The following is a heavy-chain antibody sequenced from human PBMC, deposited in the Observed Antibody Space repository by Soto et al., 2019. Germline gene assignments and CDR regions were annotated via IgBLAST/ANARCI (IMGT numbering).Heavy chain of an antibody. V-gene: IGHV3-33*08. D-gene: IGHD2-2*01. CDR2: MRSDGSNK. J-gene: IGHJ1*01. CDR3: ARAHISSEISMPQTFHH. Sequence: QVQLVESGGGVVQPGRSLRLSCEASGFIFSNYDMYWVRQGPDKGLEWVALMRSDGSNKYYVDSVKGRFTISRDNSKNMLFLQMDSLRAEDTAVYYCARAHISSEISMPQTFHHWGPGTLVTVSS. CDR1: GFIFSNYD.